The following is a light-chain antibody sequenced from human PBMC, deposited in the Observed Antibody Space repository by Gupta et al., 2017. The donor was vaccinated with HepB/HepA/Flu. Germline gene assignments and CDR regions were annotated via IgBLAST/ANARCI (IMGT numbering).Light chain of an antibody. CDR1: QSINTY. Sequence: DIQMTLTPFSLSASVGDRVTITCRASQSINTYLNWYQQKPGKAPKLLIYDASTLQVGVPSRFSGSGSGTDVTLTISRLQPEDSAIYFCQQSYSIPWTFGQGTKVEV. V-gene: IGKV1-39*01. CDR3: QQSYSIPWT. CDR2: DAS. J-gene: IGKJ1*01.